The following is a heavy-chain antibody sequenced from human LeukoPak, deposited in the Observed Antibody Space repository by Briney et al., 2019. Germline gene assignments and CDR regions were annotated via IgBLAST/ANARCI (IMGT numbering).Heavy chain of an antibody. CDR1: GGSISSYY. V-gene: IGHV4-59*08. CDR3: ARTWGYAWFDP. Sequence: SETLSLTCTVSGGSISSYYWSWIRQPPGKGLEWIGYIYYSGSTNYNPSLKSRVTISVDTSKNQFSLKLSSVTAADTAVYYCARTWGYAWFDPWGHGTLVTVSS. J-gene: IGHJ5*02. CDR2: IYYSGST. D-gene: IGHD7-27*01.